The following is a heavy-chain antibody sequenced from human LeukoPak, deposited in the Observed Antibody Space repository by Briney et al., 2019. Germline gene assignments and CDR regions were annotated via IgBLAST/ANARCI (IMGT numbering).Heavy chain of an antibody. D-gene: IGHD6-19*01. CDR2: ISGSGGST. Sequence: PGGSLRLSCAASGFTFSSYGMHWARQAPGKGLEWVSAISGSGGSTYYADSVKGRFTISRDNSKNTLYLQMNSLRAEDTAVYYCAKDQQWLVPGGWGQGTLVTVSS. CDR3: AKDQQWLVPGG. V-gene: IGHV3-23*01. J-gene: IGHJ4*02. CDR1: GFTFSSYG.